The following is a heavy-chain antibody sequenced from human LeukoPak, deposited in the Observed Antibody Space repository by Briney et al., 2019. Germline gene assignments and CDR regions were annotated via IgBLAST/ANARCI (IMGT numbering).Heavy chain of an antibody. D-gene: IGHD6-25*01. V-gene: IGHV3-48*03. J-gene: IGHJ6*02. CDR1: GFTFSNYD. CDR2: ISGRGDTM. CDR3: AREDHSSDSNYYYYGMDV. Sequence: GGSLRLSCAASGFTFSNYDMNWVRQAPGKGLEWVSHISGRGDTMYYADSVKGRFTIPRDNAKNSLFLQMNSLRAEDTAAYYCAREDHSSDSNYYYYGMDVWGQGTTVTVPS.